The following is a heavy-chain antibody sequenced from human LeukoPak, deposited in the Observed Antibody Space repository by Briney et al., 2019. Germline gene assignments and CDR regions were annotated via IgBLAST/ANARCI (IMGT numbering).Heavy chain of an antibody. CDR3: VRGFRSDTSGRKFDC. CDR2: MNPHSGNT. V-gene: IGHV1-8*01. Sequence: AASVKVSCKASGYTFTTYDINWVRQAPGQGLEWMGWMNPHSGNTGFAQNFQGRVAMTRNTSIDTAYMELSSLRVEDTAVYYCVRGFRSDTSGRKFDCWGQGTLVTVSS. J-gene: IGHJ4*02. D-gene: IGHD2-2*01. CDR1: GYTFTTYD.